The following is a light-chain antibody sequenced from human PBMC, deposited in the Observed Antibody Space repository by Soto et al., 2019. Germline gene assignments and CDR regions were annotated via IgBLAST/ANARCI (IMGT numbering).Light chain of an antibody. CDR1: QSVSTY. Sequence: EIVLTQSPATLSLSPGERATLSCRASQSVSTYLAWYQQKPGQAPRLLIYDASNRATGVPARFSGSGSGTDFTLTISSLEPEDSALYYCQQRSNWPPYTFGQGTKLEIK. CDR2: DAS. V-gene: IGKV3-11*01. CDR3: QQRSNWPPYT. J-gene: IGKJ2*01.